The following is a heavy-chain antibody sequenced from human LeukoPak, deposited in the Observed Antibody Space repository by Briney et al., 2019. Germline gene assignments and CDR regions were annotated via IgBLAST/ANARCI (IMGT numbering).Heavy chain of an antibody. CDR2: ISGSGGST. CDR3: AKDTLRPLWFGELLSFYMDV. CDR1: GFTFSSYA. J-gene: IGHJ6*03. Sequence: PGESLRLSCAASGFTFSSYAMNWVRQAPGKGLEWVSAISGSGGSTYYADSVKGRFTISRDNSKNTLYLQMNSLRAEDTAVYYCAKDTLRPLWFGELLSFYMDVWGKGTTVTISS. D-gene: IGHD3-10*01. V-gene: IGHV3-23*01.